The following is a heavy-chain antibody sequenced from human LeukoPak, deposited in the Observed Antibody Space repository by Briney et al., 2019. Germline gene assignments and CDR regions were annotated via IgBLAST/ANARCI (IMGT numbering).Heavy chain of an antibody. D-gene: IGHD3-22*01. CDR1: GFTFSSYS. CDR3: ARDELPDDNSGYAFDC. V-gene: IGHV3-48*01. Sequence: PGGSLRLSCAASGFTFSSYSTNWVRQAPGKGLEWVSYISSSSGTIYYADSVKGRFTISRDNAKNSLYLQMNSLRVEDTAVYYCARDELPDDNSGYAFDCWGQGTLVTVSS. J-gene: IGHJ4*02. CDR2: ISSSSGTI.